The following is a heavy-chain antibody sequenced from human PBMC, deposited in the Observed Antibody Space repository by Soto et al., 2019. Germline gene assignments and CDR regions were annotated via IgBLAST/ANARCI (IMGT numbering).Heavy chain of an antibody. CDR3: VRDRALDSSGHWFDS. D-gene: IGHD6-19*01. Sequence: PSETLSLTCTVSGRPVSSGGYYWTWIRQFPGKGLEWIGYIYHIGSPSYNPSLKSRLSMSLDASKNQFSLNLTSVTAADTALYYRVRDRALDSSGHWFDSWGQGTLVTVSS. CDR2: IYHIGSP. V-gene: IGHV4-31*03. CDR1: GRPVSSGGYY. J-gene: IGHJ5*01.